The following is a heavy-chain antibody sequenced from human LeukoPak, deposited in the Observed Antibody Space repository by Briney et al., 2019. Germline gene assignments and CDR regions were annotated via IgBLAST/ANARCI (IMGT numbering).Heavy chain of an antibody. J-gene: IGHJ4*02. CDR1: GGSVDSYF. CDR2: IYYSGST. Sequence: SETLSLTCTVSGGSVDSYFWNWIRQPPGKGLEWLGYIYYSGSTTYNPSLKSRVTISVDTSKNQFSLKLSSVTAADTAVYYCARAPGGKYSSGYYYYFDYWGQGTLVTVSS. V-gene: IGHV4-59*02. D-gene: IGHD3-22*01. CDR3: ARAPGGKYSSGYYYYFDY.